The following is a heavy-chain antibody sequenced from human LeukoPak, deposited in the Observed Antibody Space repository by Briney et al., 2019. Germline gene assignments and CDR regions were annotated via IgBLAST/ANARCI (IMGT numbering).Heavy chain of an antibody. CDR1: GYSISSGYY. J-gene: IGHJ4*02. Sequence: PSETLSLTCTVSGYSISSGYYWGWIRQPPGKVLEWIGSIYHSGSTYYKPSLKSRVTISVDTSKNQFSMKLSSVTAADTAVYYCARGLEYSSSGSDYWGQGTLVTVSS. CDR2: IYHSGST. V-gene: IGHV4-38-2*02. D-gene: IGHD6-6*01. CDR3: ARGLEYSSSGSDY.